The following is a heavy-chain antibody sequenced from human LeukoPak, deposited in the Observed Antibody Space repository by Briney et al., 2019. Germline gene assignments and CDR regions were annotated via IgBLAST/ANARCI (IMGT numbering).Heavy chain of an antibody. J-gene: IGHJ4*02. Sequence: ASVKVSCKASGYTFTGYYMHWVRQAPGQGLEWMGWINPNSGGTNYAQKFQGRVTMTRDMSTSTVYMELSSLRSEDTAVYYCARVLTYSGSYGYWGQGTLVTVSS. CDR3: ARVLTYSGSYGY. CDR2: INPNSGGT. V-gene: IGHV1-2*02. CDR1: GYTFTGYY. D-gene: IGHD1-26*01.